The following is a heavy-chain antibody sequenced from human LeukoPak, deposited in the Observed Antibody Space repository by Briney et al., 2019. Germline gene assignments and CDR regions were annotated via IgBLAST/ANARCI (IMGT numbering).Heavy chain of an antibody. CDR1: GGSISSSH. J-gene: IGHJ6*03. V-gene: IGHV4-4*09. CDR3: ASANYMDYYYYYMDV. Sequence: PSETLSLTCTVSGGSISSSHWSWIRQPPGKGLEWIGNIHTSGSTNYNPSLKSRVTISVDTSKNQFSLKLSSVTAADTAVYYCASANYMDYYYYYMDVWGKGTTVTVSS. CDR2: IHTSGST. D-gene: IGHD4/OR15-4a*01.